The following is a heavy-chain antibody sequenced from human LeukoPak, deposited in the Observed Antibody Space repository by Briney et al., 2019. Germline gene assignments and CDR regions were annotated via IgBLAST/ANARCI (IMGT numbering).Heavy chain of an antibody. Sequence: ASVKVSCKVSGYTLTELSMHWVRQAPGKGLEWMGGFDPEDGETIYAQKFQGRVTMTEDTSTDTAYMELCSLRSEDTAVYYCATFRDDAGWFDPWGQGTLVTVSS. D-gene: IGHD1-1*01. CDR1: GYTLTELS. V-gene: IGHV1-24*01. J-gene: IGHJ5*02. CDR2: FDPEDGET. CDR3: ATFRDDAGWFDP.